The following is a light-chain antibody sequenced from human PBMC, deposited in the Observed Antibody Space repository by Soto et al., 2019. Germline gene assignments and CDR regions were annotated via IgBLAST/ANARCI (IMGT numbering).Light chain of an antibody. V-gene: IGKV3-11*01. Sequence: EILLIQSPATLSLSPGERATLSCRASQSVSTYLAWYQQNPGQAPRLLIYDASNRATGIPARFSGSGSGTDFTLTISSLEPEDFAVYYCQQRSNWPLLTFGGGTRVEIK. CDR1: QSVSTY. CDR3: QQRSNWPLLT. CDR2: DAS. J-gene: IGKJ4*01.